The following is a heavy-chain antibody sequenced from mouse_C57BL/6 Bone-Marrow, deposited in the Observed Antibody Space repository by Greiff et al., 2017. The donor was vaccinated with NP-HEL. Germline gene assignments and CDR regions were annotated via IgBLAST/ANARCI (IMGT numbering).Heavy chain of an antibody. J-gene: IGHJ3*01. CDR1: GYTFTSYD. D-gene: IGHD2-4*01. CDR2: IYPSDGST. CDR3: TIDYDYDGFAY. V-gene: IGHV1-85*01. Sequence: VQLQQSGPELVKPGASVKLSCTASGYTFTSYDINWVKQRPGQGLEWIGWIYPSDGSTKYHEKFKGKVTLTVDTSSRTAYMELHSLTSEDSAVYFGTIDYDYDGFAYWGQGTLVTVSA.